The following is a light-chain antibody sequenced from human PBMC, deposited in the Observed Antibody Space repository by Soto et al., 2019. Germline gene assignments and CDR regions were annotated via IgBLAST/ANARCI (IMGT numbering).Light chain of an antibody. CDR1: QSLNSL. J-gene: IGKJ3*01. Sequence: DIQLPQSPSTLSASVGDRVTITCRASQSLNSLLAWYQQKPGRAPKLLIYDASSLESGVPSRFSGSGSGTEFTLTISSLQPDDFATYYCQQYNSDFGPGTKVDIK. CDR3: QQYNSD. CDR2: DAS. V-gene: IGKV1-5*01.